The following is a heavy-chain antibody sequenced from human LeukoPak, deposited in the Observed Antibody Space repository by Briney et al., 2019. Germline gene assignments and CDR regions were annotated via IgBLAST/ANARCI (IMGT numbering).Heavy chain of an antibody. CDR3: ARKVPNDSSGYYYRGQFDP. D-gene: IGHD3-22*01. J-gene: IGHJ5*02. CDR1: GGTFSSYA. Sequence: GASVKVSCKASGGTFSSYAISWVRQAPGQGLEWMGGIIPIFGTANYAQKFQGRVTITADKSTSTAYMELSSLRFEDTAVYYCARKVPNDSSGYYYRGQFDPWGQGTLVTVSS. V-gene: IGHV1-69*06. CDR2: IIPIFGTA.